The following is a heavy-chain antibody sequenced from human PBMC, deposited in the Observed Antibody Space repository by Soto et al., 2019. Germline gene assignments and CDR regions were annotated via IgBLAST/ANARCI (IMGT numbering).Heavy chain of an antibody. V-gene: IGHV6-1*01. Sequence: PSPTLSLSCAIAGDSVSSNSAAWNWIRQSPSRGLEWLGRTFYRSGWFNNYAVSVKGRISINPDTSKNQFSLQLNSVTPEDTAVYYCAKGGSLGPLTGYAFDSWGQETLVTVSS. CDR2: TFYRSGWFN. J-gene: IGHJ4*02. CDR3: AKGGSLGPLTGYAFDS. CDR1: GDSVSSNSAA. D-gene: IGHD5-12*01.